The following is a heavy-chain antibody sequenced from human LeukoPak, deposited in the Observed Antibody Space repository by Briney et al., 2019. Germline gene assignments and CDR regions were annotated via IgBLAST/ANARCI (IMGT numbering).Heavy chain of an antibody. CDR2: IFRDGST. CDR1: GFTFSDYY. D-gene: IGHD3-3*01. CDR3: ARDFFDFWGGSWV. J-gene: IGHJ4*02. V-gene: IGHV3-53*01. Sequence: GGSLRLSCAASGFTFSDYYMSWIRQAPGKGLEWVSVIFRDGSTYYGDSVRGRFSISRDNSKNMVYLQMNNLRAEDTAVYFCARDFFDFWGGSWVWGQGTLVTVSS.